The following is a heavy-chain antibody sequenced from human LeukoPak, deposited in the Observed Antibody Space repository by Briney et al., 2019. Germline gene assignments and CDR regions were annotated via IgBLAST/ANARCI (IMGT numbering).Heavy chain of an antibody. D-gene: IGHD2-8*01. Sequence: ASVKVSCKASGGTFSSYAISWVRQAPGQGLEWMGGIIPIFGTTNYAQKFQDRVTITADKSTSTAYMELSSLRSEDTAVYYCASEREAGCYDYWGRGTLVTVSS. V-gene: IGHV1-69*06. J-gene: IGHJ4*02. CDR2: IIPIFGTT. CDR1: GGTFSSYA. CDR3: ASEREAGCYDY.